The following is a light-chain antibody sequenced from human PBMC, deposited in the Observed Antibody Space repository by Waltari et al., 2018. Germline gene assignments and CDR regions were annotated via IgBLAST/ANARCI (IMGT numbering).Light chain of an antibody. V-gene: IGKV3-20*01. J-gene: IGKJ4*01. CDR2: GAS. CDR1: QSVSSSY. Sequence: EFVLTQSPGTLSLSPGERATLSCRASQSVSSSYLALDQQKPGQAPRLLIYGASSRATGIPDRFSGSGSGTDFTLTIRRMEPEDFARYYFQQYGTSPTFGRRTKVEIK. CDR3: QQYGTSPT.